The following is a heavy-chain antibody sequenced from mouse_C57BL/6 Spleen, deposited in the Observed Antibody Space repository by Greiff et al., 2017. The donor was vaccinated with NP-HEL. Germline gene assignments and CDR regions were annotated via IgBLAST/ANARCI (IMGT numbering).Heavy chain of an antibody. J-gene: IGHJ3*01. CDR1: GFTFSNYW. D-gene: IGHD4-1*02. Sequence: LQQSGGGLVQPGGSMKLSCVASGFTFSNYWMNWVRQSPEKGLEWVAQIRLKSDNYATHYAESVKGRFTISRDDSKSSVYLQMNNLRAEDTGIYYCTNSFAYWGQGTLVTVSA. V-gene: IGHV6-3*01. CDR3: TNSFAY. CDR2: IRLKSDNYAT.